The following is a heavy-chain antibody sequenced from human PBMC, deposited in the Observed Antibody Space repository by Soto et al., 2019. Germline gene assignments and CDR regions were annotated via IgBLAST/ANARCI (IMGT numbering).Heavy chain of an antibody. V-gene: IGHV1-46*01. D-gene: IGHD6-6*01. Sequence: QVQLVQSGAEVKKPGASVKVSCKASGYTFTSYYMHWVRQAPGQGLEWMGIINPSGGSTSYAQKFQGRVTMTRDTSTSTVYMELSSLRSEDTAVYYCARIGDSPRSSIAASTRREASVDFDYWGQGTLVTVSS. CDR2: INPSGGST. CDR1: GYTFTSYY. CDR3: ARIGDSPRSSIAASTRREASVDFDY. J-gene: IGHJ4*02.